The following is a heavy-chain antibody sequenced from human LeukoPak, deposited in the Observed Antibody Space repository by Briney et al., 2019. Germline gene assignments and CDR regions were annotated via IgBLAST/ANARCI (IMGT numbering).Heavy chain of an antibody. V-gene: IGHV3-30*02. CDR1: GFTFSSYG. CDR2: VYYDGSIL. CDR3: AKDKVPMDV. J-gene: IGHJ6*03. Sequence: GRSLRLSSAASGFTFSSYGMHWVRQAPGKGLEWVAYVYYDGSILRYTDSVKGRFTISRDNSKHTSHLQMSSLTTDDTGVYYCAKDKVPMDVWGKGTTVTVSS.